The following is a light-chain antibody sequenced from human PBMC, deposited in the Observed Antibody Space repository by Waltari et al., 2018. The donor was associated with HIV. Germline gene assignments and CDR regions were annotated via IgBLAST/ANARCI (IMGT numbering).Light chain of an antibody. J-gene: IGLJ3*02. Sequence: QSVLTQPPSASGTPGQRVTISCSGSSSNLGTKTVSWYRQLPGTAPKLLIHTNNQRPSGVPDRVSGSKSGASASLAISGLQSEDEADYYCAAWDDSLKGWVFGGGTTLAVL. V-gene: IGLV1-44*01. CDR2: TNN. CDR1: SSNLGTKT. CDR3: AAWDDSLKGWV.